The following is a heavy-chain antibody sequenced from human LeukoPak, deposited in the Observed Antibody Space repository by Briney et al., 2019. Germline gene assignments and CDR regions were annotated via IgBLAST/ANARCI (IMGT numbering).Heavy chain of an antibody. CDR1: GGSINSYY. D-gene: IGHD3-22*01. CDR3: ARLRDYESSGYYPPHFDN. V-gene: IGHV4-59*08. CDR2: IYYSGST. Sequence: PSETLSLTFTVSGGSINSYYWSWIRQPPGKGLEWIGYIYYSGSTNYNPSLKSRVTISVDTSKNQFSLKMRSMTAADTAVYYCARLRDYESSGYYPPHFDNWGQGTLVTVSS. J-gene: IGHJ4*02.